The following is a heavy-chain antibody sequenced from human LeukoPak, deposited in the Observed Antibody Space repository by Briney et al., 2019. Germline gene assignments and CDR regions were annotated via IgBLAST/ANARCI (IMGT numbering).Heavy chain of an antibody. J-gene: IGHJ4*02. V-gene: IGHV1-69*04. Sequence: ASVKVSCKASGGTFSSYAISWVRQAPGQGLEWMGWIIPILGIANYAQKFQGRVTITADKSTSTAYMELSSLRSEDTAVYYCARAYGSGSYPRSLFDYWGQGTLVTVSS. D-gene: IGHD3-10*01. CDR2: IIPILGIA. CDR3: ARAYGSGSYPRSLFDY. CDR1: GGTFSSYA.